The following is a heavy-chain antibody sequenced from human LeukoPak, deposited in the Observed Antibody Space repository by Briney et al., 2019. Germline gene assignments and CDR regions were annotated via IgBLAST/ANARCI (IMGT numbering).Heavy chain of an antibody. CDR3: ARLSGSYYSAGDY. D-gene: IGHD1-26*01. CDR1: GYNFPNYW. CDR2: IYPGDSDT. J-gene: IGHJ4*02. V-gene: IGHV5-51*01. Sequence: GESLKISCKAPGYNFPNYWIGWVRQMPGKGLEWMGIIYPGDSDTRYSPSFQGQVTISADKSINTAYLQWSSLKASDTAMYFCARLSGSYYSAGDYWGQGTLVTVSP.